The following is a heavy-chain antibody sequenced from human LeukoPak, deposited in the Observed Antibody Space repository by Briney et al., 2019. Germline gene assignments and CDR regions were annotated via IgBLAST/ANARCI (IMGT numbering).Heavy chain of an antibody. J-gene: IGHJ4*02. V-gene: IGHV1-69*04. CDR2: IIPILGIA. D-gene: IGHD3-10*01. CDR3: ARDPLWFGESYFDY. CDR1: GGTFSSYA. Sequence: GASVKVSCKASGGTFSSYAISWVRQAPGQGLEWMGRIIPILGIANYAQKFQGRVTITADKSTSTAYMELSRLRSDDTAVYYRARDPLWFGESYFDYWGQGTLVTVSS.